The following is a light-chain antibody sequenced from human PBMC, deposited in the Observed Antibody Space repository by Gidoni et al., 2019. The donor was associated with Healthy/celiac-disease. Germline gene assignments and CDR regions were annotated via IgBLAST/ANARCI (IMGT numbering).Light chain of an antibody. Sequence: DIQRTQSPPSLSASVGDRVTITCRASQSISSYLNWYQQKPGKAPKLLIYAASSLQSGVPSRFSGSGSGTDFTLTISSLQPEDFATYYCQQSYSTPLFTFGPGTRVDIK. J-gene: IGKJ3*01. CDR1: QSISSY. CDR2: AAS. CDR3: QQSYSTPLFT. V-gene: IGKV1-39*01.